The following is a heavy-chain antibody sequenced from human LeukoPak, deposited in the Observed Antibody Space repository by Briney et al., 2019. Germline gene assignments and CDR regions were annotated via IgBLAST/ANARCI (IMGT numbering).Heavy chain of an antibody. Sequence: VQVVESGGGLVQPGGSLRLSCAASGFMFNTYWMTWVRQAPGRGLEWVANINQDGSQKYSVDSVKGRFTISRDNAKSSLYLQMNSLRAEDTAVYYCVRGSSGTAVRGISWAWFDPWGQGTLVTVSS. D-gene: IGHD3-10*01. CDR3: VRGSSGTAVRGISWAWFDP. CDR1: GFMFNTYW. J-gene: IGHJ5*02. V-gene: IGHV3-7*05. CDR2: INQDGSQK.